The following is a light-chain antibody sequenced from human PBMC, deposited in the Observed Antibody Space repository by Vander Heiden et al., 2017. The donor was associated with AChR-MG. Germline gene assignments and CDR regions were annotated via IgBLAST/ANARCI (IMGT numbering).Light chain of an antibody. CDR3: QQRSNWPQFT. J-gene: IGKJ3*01. CDR1: QSVSSY. CDR2: DAS. Sequence: EIVLTQSPVTLSLSPGERATISCRASQSVSSYLAWYQQKPGQAPRLLIYDASNRATGIPARFSGSGSGTDFTLTISSLEPEDFAVYYCQQRSNWPQFTFGPGTKVDIK. V-gene: IGKV3-11*01.